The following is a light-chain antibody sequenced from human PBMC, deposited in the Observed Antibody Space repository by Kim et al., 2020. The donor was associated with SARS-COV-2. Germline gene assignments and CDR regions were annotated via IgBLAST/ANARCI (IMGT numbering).Light chain of an antibody. CDR2: DVS. V-gene: IGLV2-14*03. Sequence: GQSITISCTGTSSDIGAFNCVSWFQQHPGRAPKLLIYDVSERPSGISNRFSGSTSGYTASLTISGLQAEDEADYYCSSYTTANTRLFGAGTKVTVL. CDR1: SSDIGAFNC. CDR3: SSYTTANTRL. J-gene: IGLJ1*01.